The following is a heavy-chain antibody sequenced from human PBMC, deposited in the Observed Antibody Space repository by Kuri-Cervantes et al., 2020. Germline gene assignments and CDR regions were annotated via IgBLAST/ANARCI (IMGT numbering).Heavy chain of an antibody. V-gene: IGHV1-3*01. J-gene: IGHJ5*02. CDR2: INAGNGNT. CDR1: GYTFTSYA. Sequence: ASVKVSCKASGYTFTSYAMHWVRQAPGQRLEWMGWINAGNGNTKYSQKFQGRVTITRDTSASTAYMELSSLRSEDTAVYYSAKGVPAAMLSWFDPRGQGTLVTVSS. CDR3: AKGVPAAMLSWFDP. D-gene: IGHD2-2*01.